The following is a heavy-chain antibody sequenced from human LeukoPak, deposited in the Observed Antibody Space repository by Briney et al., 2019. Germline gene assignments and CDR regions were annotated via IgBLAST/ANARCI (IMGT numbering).Heavy chain of an antibody. CDR1: GYTFTSYD. Sequence: ASVKVSCKASGYTFTSYDINWVRQATGQGLEWMGWMNPNSGNTGYAQKFQGRVTITRNTSISTAYMELSSLRSEDTAVYYCARSVQYQLLDFDCWGQGTLVTVSS. J-gene: IGHJ4*02. V-gene: IGHV1-8*03. CDR3: ARSVQYQLLDFDC. D-gene: IGHD2-2*01. CDR2: MNPNSGNT.